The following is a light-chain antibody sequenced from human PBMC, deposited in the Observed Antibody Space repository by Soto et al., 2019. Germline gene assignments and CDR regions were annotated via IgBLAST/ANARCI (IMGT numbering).Light chain of an antibody. CDR1: QTVSGSH. V-gene: IGKV3-20*01. Sequence: IVLTQSPGTLSLSPGERATLSCRASQTVSGSHLAWYQQKPGQAPRLIIYGASTRPTGIPDRFSGSGSGTDFTLTITRLEHEDFAVYYCQQHGGAPPEYPFGRGTKLEIK. CDR2: GAS. CDR3: QQHGGAPPEYP. J-gene: IGKJ2*01.